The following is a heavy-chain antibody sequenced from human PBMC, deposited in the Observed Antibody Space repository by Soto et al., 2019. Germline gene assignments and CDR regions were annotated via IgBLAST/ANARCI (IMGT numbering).Heavy chain of an antibody. CDR2: ISGGGDAT. CDR1: GFTFSGYA. CDR3: ARKVSGSTGRPDLWYFDL. D-gene: IGHD3-10*01. Sequence: EVQLLDSGGGLVQPGGSRRLSCAASGFTFSGYALTWFRQAPGKGLEWVSAISGGGDATFYADSVKGRFTISRDNSKNTLYLQMNTLRAEDTAVYYCARKVSGSTGRPDLWYFDLWGRGTLVTVSS. J-gene: IGHJ2*01. V-gene: IGHV3-23*01.